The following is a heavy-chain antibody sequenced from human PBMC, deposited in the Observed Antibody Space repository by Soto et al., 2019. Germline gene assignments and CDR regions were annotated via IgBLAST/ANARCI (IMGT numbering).Heavy chain of an antibody. V-gene: IGHV2-70*11. D-gene: IGHD6-13*01. Sequence: SAPTLVKHTQSLTLTCTFSGFSLSTSGMCVSWIRQPPGKALEWLARIDWDDDKYYSTSLKTRLTISKDTSKNQVVLTMTNMDPVDTATYYCARMRQQLTSRHYYYYMDVWGKGTTVTVSS. CDR3: ARMRQQLTSRHYYYYMDV. J-gene: IGHJ6*03. CDR2: IDWDDDK. CDR1: GFSLSTSGMC.